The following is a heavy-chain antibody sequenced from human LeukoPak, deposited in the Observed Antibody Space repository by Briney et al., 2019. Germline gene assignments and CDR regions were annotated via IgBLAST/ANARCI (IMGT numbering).Heavy chain of an antibody. Sequence: GGSLRLSCAVSGFSITNYWMTWVRQAPGKGLEWVANIKGAGSTKYYVDSVKGRFTISRDNDKNSLYLQMNSLRDEETAVYYCVRRAVVSWGQGTLVTVSS. CDR1: GFSITNYW. CDR3: VRRAVVS. CDR2: IKGAGSTK. J-gene: IGHJ4*02. D-gene: IGHD6-19*01. V-gene: IGHV3-7*01.